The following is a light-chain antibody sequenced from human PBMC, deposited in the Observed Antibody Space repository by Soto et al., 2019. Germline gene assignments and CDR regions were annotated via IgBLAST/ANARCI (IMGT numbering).Light chain of an antibody. J-gene: IGKJ1*01. CDR2: GAS. CDR1: QGIRID. Sequence: MSQSPAAVSSSVGDRVTITCRASQGIRIDLGWFQQRPGKAPKRLIYGASSLQSGIPARFSGSGSGTEFTLTISSLQSEDFAVYYCQPYNNWWTFGQGTKVDIK. V-gene: IGKV1-17*01. CDR3: QPYNNWWT.